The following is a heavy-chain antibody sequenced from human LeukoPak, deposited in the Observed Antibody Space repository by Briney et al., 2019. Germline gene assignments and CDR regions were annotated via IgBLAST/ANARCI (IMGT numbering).Heavy chain of an antibody. V-gene: IGHV1-18*04. CDR1: GYTFTGYY. Sequence: ASVKVSCKASGYTFTGYYMHWVRQAPGQGLEWMGWISAYNGNTNYAQKLQGRVTMTTDTSTSTAYMELGSLRSDDTAVYYCATAGAFLATASFDYWGQGTLVTVSS. CDR2: ISAYNGNT. CDR3: ATAGAFLATASFDY. J-gene: IGHJ4*02. D-gene: IGHD2/OR15-2a*01.